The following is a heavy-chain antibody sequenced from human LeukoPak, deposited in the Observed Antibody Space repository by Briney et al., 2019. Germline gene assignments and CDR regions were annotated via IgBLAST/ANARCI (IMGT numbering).Heavy chain of an antibody. J-gene: IGHJ5*02. Sequence: ASVKVSCKASGYTFTSYGISWVRQAPGQGLEWMGWINPNSGGTNYAQKFQGRVTMTRDTSISTAYMELSRLRSDDTAVYYCARERGIVVVPAAFDPWGQGTLVTVSS. D-gene: IGHD2-2*01. V-gene: IGHV1-2*02. CDR2: INPNSGGT. CDR1: GYTFTSYG. CDR3: ARERGIVVVPAAFDP.